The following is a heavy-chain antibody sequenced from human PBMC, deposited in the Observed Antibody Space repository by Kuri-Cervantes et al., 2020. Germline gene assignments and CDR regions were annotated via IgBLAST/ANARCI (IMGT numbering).Heavy chain of an antibody. D-gene: IGHD6-13*01. J-gene: IGHJ6*03. CDR2: ISSSGSTI. CDR3: TTDVPSYSSSWYVTYYYYMDV. Sequence: GGSLRLSCAASGFTFSDYYMSWIRQAPGKGLEWVSYISSSGSTIYYADSVKGRFTISRDNAKNSLYLQMNSLKTEDTAVYYCTTDVPSYSSSWYVTYYYYMDVWGKGTTVTVSS. V-gene: IGHV3-11*01. CDR1: GFTFSDYY.